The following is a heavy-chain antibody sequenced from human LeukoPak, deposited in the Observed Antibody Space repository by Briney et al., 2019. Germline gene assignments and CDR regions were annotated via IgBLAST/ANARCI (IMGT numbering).Heavy chain of an antibody. CDR3: TRQVGAATHFDY. D-gene: IGHD2-15*01. CDR1: GFTFSGSA. J-gene: IGHJ4*02. V-gene: IGHV3-73*01. Sequence: GGSLRLSCAASGFTFSGSAMHWVRQASGKGLEWVGLIRSKANSYATAYAASVKGRFTISRDDSKNTAYLQMNSLKTEDTAVYYCTRQVGAATHFDYWGQGTLVTVSS. CDR2: IRSKANSYAT.